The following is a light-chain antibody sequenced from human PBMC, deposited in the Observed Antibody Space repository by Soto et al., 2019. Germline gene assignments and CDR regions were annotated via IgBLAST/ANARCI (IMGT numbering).Light chain of an antibody. CDR1: QDIINH. CDR3: QNYHLALGT. CDR2: GAS. J-gene: IGKJ5*01. Sequence: DIQMTQSPSSLSASVGDTVTITCRASQDIINHLAWYQQRPGKVPNLLIYGASTLHSGVPSRFRGSGSGTHFTLTISSLXXEDVAXYYCQNYHLALGTFGQGTRLEIK. V-gene: IGKV1-27*01.